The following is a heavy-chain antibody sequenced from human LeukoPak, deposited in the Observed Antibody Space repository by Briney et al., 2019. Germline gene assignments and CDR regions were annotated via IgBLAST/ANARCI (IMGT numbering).Heavy chain of an antibody. CDR1: GFTFSSYA. V-gene: IGHV3-30-3*01. CDR3: VRVAYGALPDY. J-gene: IGHJ4*02. D-gene: IGHD4-17*01. Sequence: GGSLRLSCAASGFTFSSYAMHWVRQAPGKGLEWVAVISYDGSNKYYADSVKGRFTISRDNSKNTLYLQMNSLRAEDTAVYYCVRVAYGALPDYWGQGTLVTVSS. CDR2: ISYDGSNK.